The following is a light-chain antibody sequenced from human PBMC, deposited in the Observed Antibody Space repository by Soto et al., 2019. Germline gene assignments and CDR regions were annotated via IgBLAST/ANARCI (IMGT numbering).Light chain of an antibody. Sequence: DIQMTQSPSSLSASVGDRLTITCRASQSIGKFLNWYQQKPGTAPNLLISAASSLQSGVPSRFSGTGSGTEFTLTISSLEPEDFAVYFCQQYRSSPYTFGQGTKLEIE. J-gene: IGKJ2*01. CDR1: QSIGKF. CDR2: AAS. V-gene: IGKV1-39*01. CDR3: QQYRSSPYT.